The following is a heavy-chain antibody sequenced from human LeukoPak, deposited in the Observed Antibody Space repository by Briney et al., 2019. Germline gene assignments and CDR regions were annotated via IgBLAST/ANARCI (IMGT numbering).Heavy chain of an antibody. J-gene: IGHJ6*03. CDR1: GYTFTGYY. Sequence: ASVKVSCKASGYTFTGYYMHWVRQAPGQGLEWMGWINPNSGGTNYAQKFQGRVTITTDESTSTAYMELSSLRSEDTAVYYCARVAPQQLAHNRAYYYYMDVWGKGTTVTVSS. CDR2: INPNSGGT. V-gene: IGHV1-2*02. D-gene: IGHD6-13*01. CDR3: ARVAPQQLAHNRAYYYYMDV.